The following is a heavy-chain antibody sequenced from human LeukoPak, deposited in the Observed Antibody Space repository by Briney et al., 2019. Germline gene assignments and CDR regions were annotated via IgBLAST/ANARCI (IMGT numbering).Heavy chain of an antibody. Sequence: PSETLSLTCTVSGGSISRCYWSWIRQPAGKGLEWIGRIYSDGTITYNPSLQSRLTMSIDTSKNQFSLKLSFVTAADTAVYYCARDSGTTGEVKFDPWGQGTLVTVSS. D-gene: IGHD4-17*01. CDR3: ARDSGTTGEVKFDP. CDR1: GGSISRCY. V-gene: IGHV4-4*07. CDR2: IYSDGTI. J-gene: IGHJ5*02.